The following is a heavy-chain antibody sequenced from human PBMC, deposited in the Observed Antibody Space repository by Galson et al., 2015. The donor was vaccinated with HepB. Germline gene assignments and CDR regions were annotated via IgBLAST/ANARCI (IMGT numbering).Heavy chain of an antibody. CDR2: LWYDGSNK. D-gene: IGHD4-23*01. Sequence: SLRLSCAASGFNFSTYGMNWVRQAPGKGLEWVAILWYDGSNKYYAESVKGRFTISRDNSKNTLYLQMNRLRAEDTAVYYCARGDYGGNPSVDAGAAFDIWGQGTMVTFSS. V-gene: IGHV3-33*01. CDR1: GFNFSTYG. CDR3: ARGDYGGNPSVDAGAAFDI. J-gene: IGHJ3*02.